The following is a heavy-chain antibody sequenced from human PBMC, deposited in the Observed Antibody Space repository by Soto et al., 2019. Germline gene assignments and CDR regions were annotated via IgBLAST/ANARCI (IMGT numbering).Heavy chain of an antibody. CDR1: GYTFTSYG. CDR2: ISAYNGNT. Sequence: GVSVKVSCKASGYTFTSYGISWVRQAPGQGLEWMGWISAYNGNTNYAQKLQGRVTMTTDTSTSTAYMELRSLRSDDTAVYYCARVLELPNYYYYGMDVWGQGTTVTVSS. CDR3: ARVLELPNYYYYGMDV. V-gene: IGHV1-18*04. D-gene: IGHD1-26*01. J-gene: IGHJ6*02.